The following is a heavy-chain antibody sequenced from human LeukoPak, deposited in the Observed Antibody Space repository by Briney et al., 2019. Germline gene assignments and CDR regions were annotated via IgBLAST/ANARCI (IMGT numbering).Heavy chain of an antibody. Sequence: SETLSLTCTVSGGSVSSYYCSWIRQPAGKGLEWIGRIYGRGGTNYNPSLKSRVTMSLDTSKSQFSLKLTSVTAADTAVYYCARDSLGITAVGNYWGQGTLVTVSS. D-gene: IGHD6-13*01. V-gene: IGHV4-4*07. CDR2: IYGRGGT. CDR3: ARDSLGITAVGNY. CDR1: GGSVSSYY. J-gene: IGHJ4*02.